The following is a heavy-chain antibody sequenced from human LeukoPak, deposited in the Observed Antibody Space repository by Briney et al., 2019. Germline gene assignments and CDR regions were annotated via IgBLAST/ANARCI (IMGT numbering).Heavy chain of an antibody. CDR3: ARARYYDSSGYYYLDY. D-gene: IGHD3-22*01. CDR2: ISYSGST. CDR1: GGSISSYY. Sequence: SETLSLTCTVSGGSISSYYWSWIRQPPGKGLEWIGYISYSGSTNYNPSLKSRVTISVDTSKNQFSLKLSSVTAADTAVYYRARARYYDSSGYYYLDYWGQGTLVTVSS. V-gene: IGHV4-59*01. J-gene: IGHJ4*02.